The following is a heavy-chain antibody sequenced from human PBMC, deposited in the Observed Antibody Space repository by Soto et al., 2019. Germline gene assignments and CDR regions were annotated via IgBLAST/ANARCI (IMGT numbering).Heavy chain of an antibody. CDR3: ARRGYSSSWYYYYYYGMDV. CDR1: GYTFTSYD. V-gene: IGHV1-8*01. D-gene: IGHD6-13*01. CDR2: MNPNSGNT. J-gene: IGHJ6*02. Sequence: ASVKVSCKASGYTFTSYDINWVRQATGQGLEWMGWMNPNSGNTGYAQKFQGRVTMTRNTSISTAYMELSSLRSEDTAVYYCARRGYSSSWYYYYYYGMDVWGQGSTVTVSS.